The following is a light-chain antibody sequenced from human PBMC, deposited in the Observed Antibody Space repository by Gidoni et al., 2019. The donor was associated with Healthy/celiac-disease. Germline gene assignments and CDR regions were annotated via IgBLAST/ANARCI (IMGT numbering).Light chain of an antibody. CDR1: QSVLYSSNNKNY. J-gene: IGKJ2*01. V-gene: IGKV4-1*01. CDR2: WAS. Sequence: DIVMTQYPDSLAVSLGERATINCKSSQSVLYSSNNKNYLAWYQQKPGQPPKLLIYWASTRESGVPDRFSGSGSGTDFTLTISSLQAEDVAVYYCQQYYSTPGYTFGQGTKLEIK. CDR3: QQYYSTPGYT.